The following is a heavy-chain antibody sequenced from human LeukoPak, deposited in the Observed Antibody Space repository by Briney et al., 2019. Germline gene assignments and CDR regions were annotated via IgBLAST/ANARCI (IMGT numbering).Heavy chain of an antibody. CDR2: VNTYGTNT. CDR1: GFTLTNNW. Sequence: GGSLRLSCTASGFTLTNNWMHWVRQVPGKGLEWVSRVNTYGTNTNYADSVRGRFTISRDNAKNTLYLQMDSLRAEDSAIYYCAREFSPEDAFDLWGQGTRVTLSS. V-gene: IGHV3-74*01. CDR3: AREFSPEDAFDL. J-gene: IGHJ3*01. D-gene: IGHD1-14*01.